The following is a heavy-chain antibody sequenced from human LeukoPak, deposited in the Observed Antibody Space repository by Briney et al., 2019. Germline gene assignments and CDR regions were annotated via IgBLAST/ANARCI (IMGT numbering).Heavy chain of an antibody. CDR3: ARLESDSHWYFDL. CDR2: IYHSGST. Sequence: SETLSLTCAVYGGSFSGYYWGWIRQPPGKGLEWIGSIYHSGSTYYNPSLKSRVTISVDTSKNQFSLKLSSVTAADTAVYYCARLESDSHWYFDLWGRGTLVTVSS. D-gene: IGHD3/OR15-3a*01. CDR1: GGSFSGYY. V-gene: IGHV4-34*01. J-gene: IGHJ2*01.